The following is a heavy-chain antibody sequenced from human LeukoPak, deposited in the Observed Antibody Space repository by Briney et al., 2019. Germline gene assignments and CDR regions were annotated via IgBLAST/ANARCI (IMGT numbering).Heavy chain of an antibody. D-gene: IGHD6-13*01. CDR1: GYTFTNHY. CDR2: MNPNSGNT. Sequence: ASVKVSCKTSGYTFTNHYLHWVRQATGQGLEWMGWMNPNSGNTGYAQKFQGRVTMTRNTSISTAYMELSSLRSEDTAVYYCARGVAAALDYWGQGTLVTVSS. V-gene: IGHV1-8*01. J-gene: IGHJ4*02. CDR3: ARGVAAALDY.